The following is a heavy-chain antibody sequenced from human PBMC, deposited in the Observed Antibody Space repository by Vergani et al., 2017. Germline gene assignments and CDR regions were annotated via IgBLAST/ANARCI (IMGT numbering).Heavy chain of an antibody. CDR2: ISGNSGSI. CDR3: AKDIYSSSSRPVSFDY. Sequence: EVQLVESGGGLVQPGRSLRLSCAASGFTFDDYAMHWVRPAPGKGLEWVSGISGNSGSIGYADSVKGRFTISRDKAKNSLYLQMNSLRAEDTALYFWAKDIYSSSSRPVSFDYWGQGTLVAVSS. J-gene: IGHJ4*02. CDR1: GFTFDDYA. V-gene: IGHV3-9*01. D-gene: IGHD6-6*01.